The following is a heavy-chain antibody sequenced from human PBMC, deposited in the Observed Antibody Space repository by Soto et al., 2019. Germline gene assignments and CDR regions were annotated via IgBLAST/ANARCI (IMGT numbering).Heavy chain of an antibody. Sequence: QVQLQESGPGLVKPSETLSLTCTGSGGSISSYYWSWIRQPPGKGREWIGYIYYSGSTNYNPSLKSRVTISVDTSKNQFSLKLSSVPAADTAVYYCARHIVRDWQQLVRGGNWFDPWGQGTLVTVSS. CDR1: GGSISSYY. V-gene: IGHV4-59*08. D-gene: IGHD6-13*01. CDR3: ARHIVRDWQQLVRGGNWFDP. CDR2: IYYSGST. J-gene: IGHJ5*02.